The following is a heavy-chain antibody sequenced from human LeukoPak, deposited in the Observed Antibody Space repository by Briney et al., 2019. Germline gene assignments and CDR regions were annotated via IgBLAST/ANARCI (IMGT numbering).Heavy chain of an antibody. J-gene: IGHJ6*03. V-gene: IGHV3-48*03. CDR1: GFTFSTYD. D-gene: IGHD3-10*01. CDR2: ISSSGITI. CDR3: ARDQYGSGDGYYMDV. Sequence: GGSLRLSCAASGFTFSTYDMNWVRQAPGKGLEWISYISSSGITIFYVDSVKGRFTISRDNAKNSLYLQMNSLRAEDTAVYYCARDQYGSGDGYYMDVWGKGTTVTISS.